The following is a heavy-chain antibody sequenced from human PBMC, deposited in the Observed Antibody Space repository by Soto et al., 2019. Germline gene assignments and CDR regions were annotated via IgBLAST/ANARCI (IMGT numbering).Heavy chain of an antibody. D-gene: IGHD6-13*01. J-gene: IGHJ6*02. CDR1: VFTFSSYG. V-gene: IGHV3-30*18. CDR2: ISYDGSNK. Sequence: QVQLVESGGGVVQPGRSLRLSCAASVFTFSSYGMHWVRQAPGKGLEWVAVISYDGSNKYYADSVKGRFTISRDNSKNTLYLQMNSLRAEDTAVYYCAKDRGYSSSWRVLGMDVWGQGTTVTVSS. CDR3: AKDRGYSSSWRVLGMDV.